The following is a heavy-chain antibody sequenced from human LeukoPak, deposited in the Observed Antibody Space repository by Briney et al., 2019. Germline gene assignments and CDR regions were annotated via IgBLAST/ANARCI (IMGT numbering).Heavy chain of an antibody. CDR2: IRYDGSNK. CDR3: AKPDCGGDCFAGAFDI. CDR1: GFTFSSYG. D-gene: IGHD2-21*01. Sequence: GGSLRLSCAASGFTFSSYGMHWVRQAPGKGLEWVAFIRYDGSNKYYADSVKGRFTISRDNSKNTLYLQMNSLRAEDTALYYCAKPDCGGDCFAGAFDIWGQGTMVTVSS. V-gene: IGHV3-30*02. J-gene: IGHJ3*02.